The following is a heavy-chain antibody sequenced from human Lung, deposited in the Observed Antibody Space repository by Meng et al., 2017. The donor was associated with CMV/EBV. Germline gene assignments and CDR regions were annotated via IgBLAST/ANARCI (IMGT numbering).Heavy chain of an antibody. J-gene: IGHJ6*02. D-gene: IGHD1-26*01. CDR2: IIPIPGTT. CDR1: GGNLNSYG. Sequence: SXXVSXKASGGNLNSYGISWVRQAPGQGLEWMGGIIPIPGTTNYAQKFQGRVTITTDESTSTVYMELSSLTSEDTAVYYCAREVGGRLYYYYGMDVWGQGXTVTGSS. CDR3: AREVGGRLYYYYGMDV. V-gene: IGHV1-69*05.